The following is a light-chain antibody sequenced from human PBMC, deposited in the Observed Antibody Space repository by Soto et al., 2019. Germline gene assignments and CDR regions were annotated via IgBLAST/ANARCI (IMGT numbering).Light chain of an antibody. CDR1: QSVSSN. CDR2: GAS. J-gene: IGKJ1*01. CDR3: QQYNNRPRT. V-gene: IGKV3-15*01. Sequence: EIVMTQSPATLSVSPGERATLSCRASQSVSSNLAWYQQKPGQAPRLLIYGASTRATGIPARFSGSGSGTEVSLPISSLQSEDFSAYYCQQYNNRPRTFGQGTKVEIK.